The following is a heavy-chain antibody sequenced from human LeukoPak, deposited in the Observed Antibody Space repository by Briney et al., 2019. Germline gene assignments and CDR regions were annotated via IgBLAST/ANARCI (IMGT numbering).Heavy chain of an antibody. CDR3: ARAILYYDSSGYIDY. J-gene: IGHJ4*02. CDR2: IYYSGST. CDR1: GGSISSGGYY. V-gene: IGHV4-31*03. D-gene: IGHD3-22*01. Sequence: PSETLSLTCTVSGGSISSGGYYWSWIRQHPGKGLEWIGYIYYSGSTYYNPSLKSRVTISVDTSKNQFSLKLSSVTAADTAVYYCARAILYYDSSGYIDYWGQGTLVTVSS.